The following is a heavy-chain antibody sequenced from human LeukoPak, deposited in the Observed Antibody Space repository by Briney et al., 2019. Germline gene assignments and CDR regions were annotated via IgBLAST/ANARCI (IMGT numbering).Heavy chain of an antibody. Sequence: SETLSLTCTVSGGSISSSSYYWGWIRQPPGKGLEWIGSIYYSGSTYYNPSLNSRVTISVDTSKNQFSLKLSSVTAADTAVYYCARESGSSPNWFDPWGQGTLVTVSS. V-gene: IGHV4-39*07. CDR2: IYYSGST. CDR3: ARESGSSPNWFDP. CDR1: GGSISSSSYY. J-gene: IGHJ5*02. D-gene: IGHD1-26*01.